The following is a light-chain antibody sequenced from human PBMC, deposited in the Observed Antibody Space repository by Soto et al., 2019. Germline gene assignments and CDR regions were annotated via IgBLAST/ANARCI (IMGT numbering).Light chain of an antibody. CDR3: GSYTSSTTLV. CDR1: SSDVGAYTY. V-gene: IGLV2-14*01. J-gene: IGLJ2*01. CDR2: EVT. Sequence: QSALTQPPSASGSPGQSVTISCTGTSSDVGAYTYVSWYQQYPGKAPSLIIYEVTNRPSGVSNRFSGSKSGNTASLTISGLQAEDEADYYCGSYTSSTTLVFGGGTQLTVL.